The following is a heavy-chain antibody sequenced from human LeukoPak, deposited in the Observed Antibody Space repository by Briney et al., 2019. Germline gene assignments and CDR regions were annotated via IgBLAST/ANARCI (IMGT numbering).Heavy chain of an antibody. V-gene: IGHV1-18*01. CDR3: ARALPQYCSGGSCYPPWFDP. J-gene: IGHJ5*02. CDR1: GYTSTSYG. D-gene: IGHD2-15*01. Sequence: ASVKVSCKASGYTSTSYGISWVRQAPGQGLEWMGWISAYNGNTNYAQKLQGRVTMTTDTSTSTAYMELRSLRSDDTAVYYCARALPQYCSGGSCYPPWFDPWGQGTLVTVSS. CDR2: ISAYNGNT.